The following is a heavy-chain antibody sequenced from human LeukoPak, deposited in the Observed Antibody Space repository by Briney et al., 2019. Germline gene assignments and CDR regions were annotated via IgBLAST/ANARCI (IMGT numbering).Heavy chain of an antibody. Sequence: ASVKVSCKASGYTFTDYYIHWMRQAPGQGLEWMGWINPKRGVTTYAQKFQGRVAMTRDTSITTAYMELTRLRSDDTTIYYCARERNYGDYGNAFDVWGQGTKVTVSS. J-gene: IGHJ3*01. CDR2: INPKRGVT. CDR1: GYTFTDYY. CDR3: ARERNYGDYGNAFDV. D-gene: IGHD4-17*01. V-gene: IGHV1-2*02.